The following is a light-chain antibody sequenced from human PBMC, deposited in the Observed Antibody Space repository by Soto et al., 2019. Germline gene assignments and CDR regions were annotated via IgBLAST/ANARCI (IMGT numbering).Light chain of an antibody. CDR2: GAS. J-gene: IGKJ3*01. CDR3: QQYCSSPFT. V-gene: IGKV3-20*01. Sequence: EIGLTQSPGTLSLSPGERATLSCRASQSVSSSYLAWYQQKPGQAPRLLIYGASSRATGIPDRFSGSGSGTDFTLTISRLEPEDFAVYYCQQYCSSPFTFGPGTKVDIK. CDR1: QSVSSSY.